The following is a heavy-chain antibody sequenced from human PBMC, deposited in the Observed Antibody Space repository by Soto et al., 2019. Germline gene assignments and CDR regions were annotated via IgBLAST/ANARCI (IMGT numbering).Heavy chain of an antibody. CDR2: ISSSSSYI. CDR1: GFTFSSYS. Sequence: GGSLRLSCAASGFTFSSYSMNWVRQAPGKGLEWVSSISSSSSYIYYADSVKGRFTISRDNAKNSLYLQMNSLRAEDTAVYYCARDRATDTAMVRGWFDPWGQGTLVTV. CDR3: ARDRATDTAMVRGWFDP. J-gene: IGHJ5*02. D-gene: IGHD5-18*01. V-gene: IGHV3-21*01.